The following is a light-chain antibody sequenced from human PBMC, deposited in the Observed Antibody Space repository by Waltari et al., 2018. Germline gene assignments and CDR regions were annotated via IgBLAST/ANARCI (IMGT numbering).Light chain of an antibody. Sequence: DIQMPQSPSTLPASVEDTVTITCRASQSIGEWLAWYQPKPGKAPKLLIYKASSLESGVPLRFSGSGSGTEFTLTISSLQPDDFATYYCKRYNTYSSMSFGQGTRLEIK. J-gene: IGKJ5*01. CDR3: KRYNTYSSMS. CDR1: QSIGEW. V-gene: IGKV1-5*03. CDR2: KAS.